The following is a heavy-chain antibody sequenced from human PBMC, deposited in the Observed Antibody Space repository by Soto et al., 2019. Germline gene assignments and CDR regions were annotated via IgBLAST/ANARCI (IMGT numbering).Heavy chain of an antibody. J-gene: IGHJ4*02. D-gene: IGHD2-15*01. CDR3: SRTPGDY. CDR2: IIPISGTT. V-gene: IGHV1-69*01. Sequence: QVHLVQSGAEVKKPGSSVRVSCKASGGTYRNYAVNWVRQAPGQGLEWMGGIIPISGTTNYAQKFQGRVTITADESTSTAYMELRRLRSEDTATYYCSRTPGDYWGQGTLVTVSS. CDR1: GGTYRNYA.